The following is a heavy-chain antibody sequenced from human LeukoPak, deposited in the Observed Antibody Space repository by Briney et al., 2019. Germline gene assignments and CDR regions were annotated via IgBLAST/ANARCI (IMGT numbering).Heavy chain of an antibody. CDR3: AKDSSNSQSITLDY. V-gene: IGHV3-30*18. D-gene: IGHD4-23*01. CDR2: ISYDGSNK. Sequence: GGSLRLSCAASGFTFSSYGMHWVRQAPGKGLEWVAVISYDGSNKYYADSVKGRFTISRDNSKNTLYLQMNSLRAEDTAVCYCAKDSSNSQSITLDYWGQGTLVTVSS. J-gene: IGHJ4*02. CDR1: GFTFSSYG.